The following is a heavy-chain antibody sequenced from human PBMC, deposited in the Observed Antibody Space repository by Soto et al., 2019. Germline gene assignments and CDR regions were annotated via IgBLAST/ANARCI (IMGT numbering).Heavy chain of an antibody. J-gene: IGHJ5*02. Sequence: QVQLVQSGAEVKKPGSSVRISCQASGGSFNSLTISWVRQAPGQGLEWMGRIIPILGMGENAEKFQGRVTITADKSTSTAYMDLRNLRFEDTAVYYCVKVGGDSVFGWFDPWGQGTLVSVSS. CDR3: VKVGGDSVFGWFDP. D-gene: IGHD2-21*02. V-gene: IGHV1-69*02. CDR2: IIPILGMG. CDR1: GGSFNSLT.